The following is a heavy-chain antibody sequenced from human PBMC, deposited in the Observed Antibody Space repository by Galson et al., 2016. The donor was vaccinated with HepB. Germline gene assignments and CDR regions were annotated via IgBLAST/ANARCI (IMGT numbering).Heavy chain of an antibody. J-gene: IGHJ4*02. D-gene: IGHD4-17*01. CDR1: GGSVNSGSHY. Sequence: ETLSLTCTVSGGSVNSGSHYWSWIRQPPGKTLEWTGYVYHSGTTNYNPSLKSRLTVSVDTSKNQFSLTLTSVTAAVTAVYFCARIKRPASGDYAFDSWGQGTLVTVSS. CDR3: ARIKRPASGDYAFDS. V-gene: IGHV4-61*01. CDR2: VYHSGTT.